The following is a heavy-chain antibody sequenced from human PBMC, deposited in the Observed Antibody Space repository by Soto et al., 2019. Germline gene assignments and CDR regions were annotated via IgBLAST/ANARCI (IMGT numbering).Heavy chain of an antibody. J-gene: IGHJ6*03. D-gene: IGHD3-22*01. CDR1: GDSVTSHY. CDR2: MHYTGFS. V-gene: IGHV4-59*02. Sequence: SETLSLTCSFSGDSVTSHYLTWIRQSPEKGLEWIGYMHYTGFSHYNPSLKSRLTISVDRSKNQFTLQLTSVTVADTAFYYCAGGGSIVVSTRRLMDVWGKGTTVTVSS. CDR3: AGGGSIVVSTRRLMDV.